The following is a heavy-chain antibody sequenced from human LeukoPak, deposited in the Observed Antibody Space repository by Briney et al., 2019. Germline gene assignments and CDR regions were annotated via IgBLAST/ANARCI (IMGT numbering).Heavy chain of an antibody. D-gene: IGHD6-19*01. J-gene: IGHJ3*02. CDR3: ARETLIAVAGRGAFDI. CDR1: GGSISSYY. Sequence: SETLSLTCTVSGGSISSYYWSWIRQPAGKGLEWIGRIYTSGSANYNPSLKSRVTMSLDTSKNQFSLKLSSVTAADTAVYYCARETLIAVAGRGAFDIWGQGTMVTVSS. V-gene: IGHV4-4*07. CDR2: IYTSGSA.